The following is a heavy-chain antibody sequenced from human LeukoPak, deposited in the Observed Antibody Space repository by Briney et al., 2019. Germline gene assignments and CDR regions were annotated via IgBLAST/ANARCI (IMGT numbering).Heavy chain of an antibody. Sequence: PGGSLRLSCAASGFTFSIYEMNWIRQAPGKGLEWLSYTSSSGATTYYADSVRGRFTISRDNARNSLYLQMNSLRADDTAVYYCARDSPYYDFWSGYSRPLDYWGQGTLVTVSS. D-gene: IGHD3-3*01. V-gene: IGHV3-48*03. CDR3: ARDSPYYDFWSGYSRPLDY. CDR2: TSSSGATT. J-gene: IGHJ4*02. CDR1: GFTFSIYE.